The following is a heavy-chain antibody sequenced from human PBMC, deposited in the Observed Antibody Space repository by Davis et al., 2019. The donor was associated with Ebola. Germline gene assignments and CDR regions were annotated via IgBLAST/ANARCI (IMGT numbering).Heavy chain of an antibody. J-gene: IGHJ4*02. V-gene: IGHV3-73*01. CDR2: IRSKANSYAT. D-gene: IGHD4-23*01. CDR3: TSRRDGGNSNY. Sequence: GGSLRLSCAASGFTFSGSAMHWVRQASGKGLEWVGRIRSKANSYATAYAASVKGRFTIPRDDSKNTAYLQMNSLKTEDTAVYYCTSRRDGGNSNYWGQGTLVTVSS. CDR1: GFTFSGSA.